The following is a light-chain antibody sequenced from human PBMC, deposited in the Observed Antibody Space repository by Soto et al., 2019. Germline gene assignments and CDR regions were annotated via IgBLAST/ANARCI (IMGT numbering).Light chain of an antibody. J-gene: IGKJ4*01. CDR3: QQYGSSPLT. V-gene: IGKV3-20*01. Sequence: EIVLTQSPCTLSFSPLERSTLSCRASQSVSSSYLAWYQQKPGQAPRLLIYGASSRATGIPDRFSGSGSGTDFTLTISRLEPEDFAVYYCQQYGSSPLTFGGGTKVDI. CDR1: QSVSSSY. CDR2: GAS.